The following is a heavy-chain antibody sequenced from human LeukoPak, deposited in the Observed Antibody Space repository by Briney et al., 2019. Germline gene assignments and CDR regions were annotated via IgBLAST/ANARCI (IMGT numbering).Heavy chain of an antibody. Sequence: GGSLRLSCAASGFTFSSYAMSWVRQAPGKGLEWVSGISGSGGTTYYADSVKGRFTISRDNSKNTLYLQMNSLRAEDTAVYYCARRVLHYYYGMDVWGQGTTVTVSS. CDR2: ISGSGGTT. CDR1: GFTFSSYA. D-gene: IGHD2-15*01. V-gene: IGHV3-23*01. CDR3: ARRVLHYYYGMDV. J-gene: IGHJ6*02.